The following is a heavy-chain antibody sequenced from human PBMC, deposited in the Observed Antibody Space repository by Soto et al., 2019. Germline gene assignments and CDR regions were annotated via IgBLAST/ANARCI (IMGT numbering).Heavy chain of an antibody. CDR3: AKSPRDILTACFDY. CDR1: GFTFDDYA. D-gene: IGHD3-9*01. CDR2: ISWNSGSI. V-gene: IGHV3-9*01. Sequence: PGGSLRLSCAASGFTFDDYAMHWVRQAPGKGLEWVSGISWNSGSIAYADSVKGRFTISRDNAENSLHLQMNSLRAEDTALYYCAKSPRDILTACFDYWGQGTQVTVSS. J-gene: IGHJ4*02.